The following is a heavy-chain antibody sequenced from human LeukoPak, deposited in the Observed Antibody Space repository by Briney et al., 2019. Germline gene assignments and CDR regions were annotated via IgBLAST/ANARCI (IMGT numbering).Heavy chain of an antibody. V-gene: IGHV3-30*02. Sequence: GGSLRLSCAASGFTFRLFGMHWVRQAPGKGLGWVSFIRFDGSNTYHADSVKGRFTISRDNSKNTLYLQMNSLTSEDTAVYYCAKVKTDILIPDSWGQGTLVTVSS. J-gene: IGHJ4*02. CDR3: AKVKTDILIPDS. D-gene: IGHD2-21*02. CDR1: GFTFRLFG. CDR2: IRFDGSNT.